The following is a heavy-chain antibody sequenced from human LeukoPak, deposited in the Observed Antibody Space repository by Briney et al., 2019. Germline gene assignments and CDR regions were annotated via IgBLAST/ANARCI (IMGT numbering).Heavy chain of an antibody. J-gene: IGHJ4*02. CDR1: GFTFSSYG. D-gene: IGHD2-21*02. Sequence: GSLRLSCAASGFTFSSYGMHWVRQAPRKGLEWVAVIWYDGSNKYYADSVKGRFTISRDNSKNTLYLQMNSLRAEDTAVYYCAREGVTAAADYWGQATLVTVSS. CDR3: AREGVTAAADY. V-gene: IGHV3-33*01. CDR2: IWYDGSNK.